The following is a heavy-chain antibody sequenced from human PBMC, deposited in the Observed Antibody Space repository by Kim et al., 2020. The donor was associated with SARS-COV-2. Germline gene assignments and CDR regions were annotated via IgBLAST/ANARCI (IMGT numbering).Heavy chain of an antibody. CDR1: GFTFSSYA. V-gene: IGHV3-30*04. D-gene: IGHD2-15*01. CDR2: ISFDGSNK. Sequence: GGSLRLSCAASGFTFSSYAMHWVRQAPGKGLEWVAVISFDGSNKYYVGSVKGRFTLSRDNSKNTLYLQMNSLRAEDTAVYYCASPLRAGYGGNTDGFDYWGQGTLVTVSS. CDR3: ASPLRAGYGGNTDGFDY. J-gene: IGHJ4*02.